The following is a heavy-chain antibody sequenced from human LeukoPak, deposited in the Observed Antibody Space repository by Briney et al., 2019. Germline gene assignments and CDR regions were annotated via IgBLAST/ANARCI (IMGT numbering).Heavy chain of an antibody. CDR2: ISYDGSNK. D-gene: IGHD6-19*01. CDR1: GFTFSSYG. Sequence: GGSLRLSCAASGFTFSSYGMHWVRQAPGKGLEWVAVISYDGSNKYYADSVKGRFTISRDNSKNTLYLQMNSLRAEDTAVYYCAKDGSNSAGVAVAWFDYWGQGTLVTVSS. J-gene: IGHJ4*02. CDR3: AKDGSNSAGVAVAWFDY. V-gene: IGHV3-30*18.